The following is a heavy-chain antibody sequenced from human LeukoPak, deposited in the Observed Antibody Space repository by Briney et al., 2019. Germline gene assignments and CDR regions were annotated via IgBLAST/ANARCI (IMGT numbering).Heavy chain of an antibody. CDR3: ARVSYCGGDCFNWFDP. J-gene: IGHJ5*02. Sequence: PGGSLRLSCAASGFTVNNKYMTWVRQAPGKGLEWVSVIYSGGSTYYADSVKGRFTISRDNSKNTLYLQMNSLRAEDTAVYYCARVSYCGGDCFNWFDPWGQGTLVTVSS. D-gene: IGHD2-21*02. V-gene: IGHV3-66*01. CDR1: GFTVNNKY. CDR2: IYSGGST.